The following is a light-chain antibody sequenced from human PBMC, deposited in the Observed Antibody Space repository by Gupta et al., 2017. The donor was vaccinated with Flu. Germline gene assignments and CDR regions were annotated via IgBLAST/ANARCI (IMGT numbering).Light chain of an antibody. J-gene: IGKJ2*01. CDR2: LCS. CDR1: QSLLHSNGYNY. CDR3: MQVLQTPYT. V-gene: IGKV2-28*01. Sequence: DIVMTQYSLSLPVNPGEPASNSCRSTQSLLHSNGYNYLGWYLQKPGQSPQLLIYLCSTRASGVPDKFSGSGSGPDFTLKISRVEAEDVGVYYCMQVLQTPYTFGQGTKLEIK.